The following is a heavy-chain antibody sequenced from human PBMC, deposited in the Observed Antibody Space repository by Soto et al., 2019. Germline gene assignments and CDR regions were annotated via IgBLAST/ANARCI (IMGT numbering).Heavy chain of an antibody. CDR2: THPRGGAT. D-gene: IGHD5-12*01. CDR3: AIESGGATATLDYYYFYMDV. Sequence: ASVKRSRKPSGDSFNEYYIHWLRQAPGQRLEWMGSTHPRGGATTSAQKLQGRATVTRATSIRTVYLELSSLRSDDTAVYYCAIESGGATATLDYYYFYMDVWGKGTTVTAS. CDR1: GDSFNEYY. V-gene: IGHV1-2*02. J-gene: IGHJ6*03.